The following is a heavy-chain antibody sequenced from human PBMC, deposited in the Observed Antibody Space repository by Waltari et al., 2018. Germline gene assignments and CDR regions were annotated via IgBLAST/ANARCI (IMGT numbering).Heavy chain of an antibody. CDR3: ARARRASGVTTIYFDY. CDR1: GGSFSGYY. J-gene: IGHJ4*02. D-gene: IGHD4-4*01. Sequence: QVQLQQWGAGLLKPSETLSLTCAVYGGSFSGYYWSWIRQPPGKGLEWLGEINHSGSTNYNPSLKSRVTISVDTSKNQFSLKLSSVTAADTAVYYCARARRASGVTTIYFDYWGQGTLVTVSS. V-gene: IGHV4-34*01. CDR2: INHSGST.